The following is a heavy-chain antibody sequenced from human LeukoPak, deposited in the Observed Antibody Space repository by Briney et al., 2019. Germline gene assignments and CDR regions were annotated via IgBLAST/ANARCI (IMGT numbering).Heavy chain of an antibody. V-gene: IGHV4-39*01. CDR1: GGSISSSSYY. Sequence: SETLSLTCTVSGGSISSSSYYWGWIRQPPGKGLEWIVSIYYSGSTYYNPPLRSRVTISVDTSKNQFSLKLSSVTAADTAVYYCARVLPPAANRAPYYFDYWGQGTLVTVSS. CDR2: IYYSGST. J-gene: IGHJ4*02. CDR3: ARVLPPAANRAPYYFDY. D-gene: IGHD2-2*01.